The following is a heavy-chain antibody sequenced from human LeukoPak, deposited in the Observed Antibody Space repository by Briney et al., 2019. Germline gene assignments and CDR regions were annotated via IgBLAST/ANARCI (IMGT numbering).Heavy chain of an antibody. CDR3: ARGYSGSYRIDY. CDR2: ISSSSNYI. J-gene: IGHJ4*02. Sequence: GGSLRLSCAASGLTFSSYSMNWVRQAPGKGLEWVSSISSSSNYIYYADSVKGRFTISRDNAKNTLYLQMNSLRAEDTAVYYCARGYSGSYRIDYWGQGTLVTVSS. V-gene: IGHV3-21*01. D-gene: IGHD1-26*01. CDR1: GLTFSSYS.